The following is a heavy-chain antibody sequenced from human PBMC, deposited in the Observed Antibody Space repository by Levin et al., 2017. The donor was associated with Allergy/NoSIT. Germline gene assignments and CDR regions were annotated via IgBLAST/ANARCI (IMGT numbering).Heavy chain of an antibody. CDR3: ATRYCGGGTCHGGAFDI. CDR1: GYTFTGYY. Sequence: ASVKVSCKASGYTFTGYYIHWVRQAPGQGLEWMGWINPNSGDTNYLQKLQDRVTMTRDTSITTAYMELSRLTSDDTAMYYCATRYCGGGTCHGGAFDIWGQGTMITVSS. V-gene: IGHV1-2*02. CDR2: INPNSGDT. D-gene: IGHD2-15*01. J-gene: IGHJ3*02.